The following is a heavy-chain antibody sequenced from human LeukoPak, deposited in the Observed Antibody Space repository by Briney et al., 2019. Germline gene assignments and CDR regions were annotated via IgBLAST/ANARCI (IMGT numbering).Heavy chain of an antibody. CDR3: ARDDGSYYCDY. Sequence: ASVKVSCKASGYSFINNGINWVRQAPGQGLEWMGIINPSGGSTSYAQKFQGRVTMTRDTSTSTVYMELSSLRSEDTAVYYCARDDGSYYCDYWGQGTLVTVSS. V-gene: IGHV1-46*01. D-gene: IGHD1-26*01. CDR1: GYSFINNG. J-gene: IGHJ4*02. CDR2: INPSGGST.